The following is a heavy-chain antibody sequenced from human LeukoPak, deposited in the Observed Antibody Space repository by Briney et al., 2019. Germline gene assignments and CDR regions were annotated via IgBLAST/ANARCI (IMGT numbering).Heavy chain of an antibody. CDR1: GFTFSGYA. V-gene: IGHV3-23*01. CDR2: ISGSGGST. J-gene: IGHJ4*02. D-gene: IGHD3-10*01. CDR3: AKLSITMVRGVPTPFDY. Sequence: GGSLRLSCAASGFTFSGYAMSWVRQAPGKGLEWVSAISGSGGSTYYADSVKGRFTISRDNSKNTLYLQMNSLRAEDTAVYYCAKLSITMVRGVPTPFDYWGQGTLVTVSS.